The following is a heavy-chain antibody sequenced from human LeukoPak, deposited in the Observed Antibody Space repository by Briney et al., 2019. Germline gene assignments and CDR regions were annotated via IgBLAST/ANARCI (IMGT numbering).Heavy chain of an antibody. CDR3: ARTTEGGYSYGYFYYYYMDV. CDR1: GDSMSSGGFS. CDR2: IYYSGST. J-gene: IGHJ6*03. Sequence: SQTLSLTCAVSGDSMSSGGFSWSWIRQPPGKGLEWIGYIYYSGSTNYKSSLKSRVTISVDTSKNQFSLKLSSVTAADTAVYYCARTTEGGYSYGYFYYYYMDVWGKGTTVTISS. D-gene: IGHD5-18*01. V-gene: IGHV4-61*08.